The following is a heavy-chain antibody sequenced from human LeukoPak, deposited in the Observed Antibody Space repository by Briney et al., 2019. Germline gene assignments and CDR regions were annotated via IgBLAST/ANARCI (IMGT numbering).Heavy chain of an antibody. CDR2: INPKSDVT. V-gene: IGHV1-2*02. J-gene: IGHJ4*02. CDR3: ARLLKGIWFGDNYFDH. D-gene: IGHD3-10*01. Sequence: GASVKVSCKASGYTFTSYYMHRVRQAPGQGFEWMGWINPKSDVTDYSEKFQDRVTLTRDTSISAAYMELSRLRSDDTAIYYCARLLKGIWFGDNYFDHWGQGTLVTVTS. CDR1: GYTFTSYY.